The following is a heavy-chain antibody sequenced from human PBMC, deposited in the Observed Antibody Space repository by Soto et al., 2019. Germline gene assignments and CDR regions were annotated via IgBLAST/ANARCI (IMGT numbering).Heavy chain of an antibody. V-gene: IGHV4-31*03. Sequence: QVQLQESGPGLVKPSQTLSLTCSVSGGSISTGVWYWSWVREHPGKGLEWSGDIYYRGTTSYNPSIGSRVTISRDTSKIQVSLKVNSVTAADTAVYYCARVSAGGTRWFDSWGQGIRVTVSS. J-gene: IGHJ5*01. CDR2: IYYRGTT. CDR3: ARVSAGGTRWFDS. D-gene: IGHD6-13*01. CDR1: GGSISTGVWY.